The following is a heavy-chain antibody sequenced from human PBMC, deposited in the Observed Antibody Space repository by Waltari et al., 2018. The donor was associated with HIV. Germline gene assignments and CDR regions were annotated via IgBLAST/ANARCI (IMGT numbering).Heavy chain of an antibody. V-gene: IGHV1-69*01. Sequence: QVQLVQSGAEVKKPGSSVKVSCKASGGTFSSYAIRWVRQAPGQGLEWMGGIIPIFGTANYAKKFQGRDTITADESTSTAYMELSSLRSEDTAVYYCARTRGYNWNDGLRAFDIWGQGTMVTVSS. CDR1: GGTFSSYA. J-gene: IGHJ3*02. D-gene: IGHD1-1*01. CDR3: ARTRGYNWNDGLRAFDI. CDR2: IIPIFGTA.